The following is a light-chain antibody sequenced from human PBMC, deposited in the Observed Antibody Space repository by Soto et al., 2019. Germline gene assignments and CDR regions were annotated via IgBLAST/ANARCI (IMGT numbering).Light chain of an antibody. CDR3: QSFDGTTLV. CDR2: EDN. CDR1: SGSIVSNY. J-gene: IGLJ3*02. V-gene: IGLV6-57*02. Sequence: NFMLTQPHSVSESPGKTVIISCTGSSGSIVSNYVQWYQQRPGSAPTTVIYEDNQRLFGVHDRFSGSIDSTSNSASLTISELKTEDEADYYCQSFDGTTLVFGGGTKLTVL.